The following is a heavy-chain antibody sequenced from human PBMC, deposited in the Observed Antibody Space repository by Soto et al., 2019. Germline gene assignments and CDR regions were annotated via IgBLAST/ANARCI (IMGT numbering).Heavy chain of an antibody. CDR3: AREESCFGGSCYPEYFQR. D-gene: IGHD2-15*01. J-gene: IGHJ1*01. CDR1: GYLFTTYS. Sequence: ASVKVSCKASGYLFTTYSMHWVRLAPGQGLEWMGVVNPSGGSTKYAQNFQGRVTMTRDASTTTIYVELSSLRSDETALYYFAREESCFGGSCYPEYFQRWGQGTLVTVSS. V-gene: IGHV1-46*01. CDR2: VNPSGGST.